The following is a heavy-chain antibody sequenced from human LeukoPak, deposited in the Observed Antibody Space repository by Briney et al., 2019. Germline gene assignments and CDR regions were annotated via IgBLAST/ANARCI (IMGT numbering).Heavy chain of an antibody. Sequence: GGSLRLSCAASGFTVSGSYMSWVRQAPGKGPEWVSVIYSGGSTYYADSVKGRFTISRDNSKNTLYLQMNSLRAEDTAVYYCARDSASGWYHAYWGQGTLVTVSS. CDR2: IYSGGST. CDR1: GFTVSGSY. J-gene: IGHJ4*02. CDR3: ARDSASGWYHAY. D-gene: IGHD6-19*01. V-gene: IGHV3-53*01.